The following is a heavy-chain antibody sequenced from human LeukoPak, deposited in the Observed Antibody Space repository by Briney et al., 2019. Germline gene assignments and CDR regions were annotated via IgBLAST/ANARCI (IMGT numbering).Heavy chain of an antibody. Sequence: ASVKVSCKASGYTFTSYGISWVRQAPGQGLEWMGWMSAYNGNTNYAQKLQSRVTMTTDTSTSTAYTELRSPRSDDTAVYYSVVQNFRDQLLPRHWGQGTLVTVSS. CDR2: MSAYNGNT. V-gene: IGHV1-18*01. D-gene: IGHD3-22*01. CDR3: VVQNFRDQLLPRH. CDR1: GYTFTSYG. J-gene: IGHJ4*02.